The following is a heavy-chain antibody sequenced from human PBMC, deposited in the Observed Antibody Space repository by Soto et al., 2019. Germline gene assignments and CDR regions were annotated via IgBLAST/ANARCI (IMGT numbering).Heavy chain of an antibody. CDR1: GGSFSGPN. CDR3: ARGWGFGFDP. Sequence: QVQLQQWGAGLLKPSETLSLACAVYGGSFSGPNWSWIRQPPGKGLEWIGEINHSGSTNYNPSLKSRVTTSIDMSKNQYSLKVTSVTAADTAVYYCARGWGFGFDPWGQGILVTVSS. V-gene: IGHV4-34*01. D-gene: IGHD3-10*01. CDR2: INHSGST. J-gene: IGHJ5*02.